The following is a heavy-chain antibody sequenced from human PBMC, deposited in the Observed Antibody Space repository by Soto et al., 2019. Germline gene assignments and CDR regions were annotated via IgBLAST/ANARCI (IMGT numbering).Heavy chain of an antibody. CDR1: GFTFSSYG. V-gene: IGHV3-30*18. CDR2: ISYDGSNK. CDR3: AKDLVGDIHYYYYGMDV. J-gene: IGHJ6*02. Sequence: GGSLRLSCAASGFTFSSYGMHWVRQAPGKGLEWVAVISYDGSNKYYADSVKGRFTISRDNSKNTLYLQMNSLRAEDTAVYYCAKDLVGDIHYYYYGMDVWGQGTTVTVSS. D-gene: IGHD3-16*02.